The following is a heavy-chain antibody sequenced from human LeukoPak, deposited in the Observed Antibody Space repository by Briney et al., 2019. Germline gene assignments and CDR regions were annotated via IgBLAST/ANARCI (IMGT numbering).Heavy chain of an antibody. Sequence: GGSLRLSCAASGFTFDDYAMHWVRQAPGKGLEWVSGISWNSGSIGYADSVKGRFTISRDNAKNSLYLQMNSLRAEDTALYYCAKDKEYGSGSYALYYFDYWGQGTLVTVSS. V-gene: IGHV3-9*01. CDR3: AKDKEYGSGSYALYYFDY. CDR2: ISWNSGSI. D-gene: IGHD3-10*01. J-gene: IGHJ4*02. CDR1: GFTFDDYA.